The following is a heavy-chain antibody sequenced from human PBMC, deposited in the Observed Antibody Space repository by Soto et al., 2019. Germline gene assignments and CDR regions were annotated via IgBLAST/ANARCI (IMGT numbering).Heavy chain of an antibody. CDR1: GYTFTSYG. CDR3: ARDHCSSTSRNALSEERGDY. J-gene: IGHJ4*02. V-gene: IGHV1-18*04. CDR2: ISAYNGNT. D-gene: IGHD2-2*01. Sequence: GASVKVSCKASGYTFTSYGISWVRQAPGQGLEWMGWISAYNGNTNYAQKLQGRVTMTTDTSTSTAYMELRSLRSDDTAVYYCARDHCSSTSRNALSEERGDYWGQGTLVTVSS.